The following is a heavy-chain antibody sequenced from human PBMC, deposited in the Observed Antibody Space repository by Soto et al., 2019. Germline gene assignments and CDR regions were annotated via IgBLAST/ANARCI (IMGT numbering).Heavy chain of an antibody. Sequence: PSETLSLTCTVSGGSISSSSYYWGWIRQPPGKGLEWIGSIYYSGSTYYNPSLKSRVTISVDTSKNQFSLKLSSVTAADTAVYYCASLGSNYVSPYFDYWGQGTLVTVSS. J-gene: IGHJ4*02. CDR1: GGSISSSSYY. D-gene: IGHD4-4*01. CDR2: IYYSGST. CDR3: ASLGSNYVSPYFDY. V-gene: IGHV4-39*01.